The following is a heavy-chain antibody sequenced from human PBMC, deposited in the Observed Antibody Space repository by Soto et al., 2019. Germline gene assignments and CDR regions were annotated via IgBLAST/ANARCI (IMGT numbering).Heavy chain of an antibody. D-gene: IGHD3-10*01. V-gene: IGHV4-59*12. CDR2: IYYSGTT. CDR3: ARSGGYSFDY. CDR1: GGSISSYY. Sequence: PSETLSLTCTVSGGSISSYYWSWIRQPPGKGLEWIGYIYYSGTTYYSPSLKSRVTISVDTSNNQFSLKLSSVTAADTAIYYCARSGGYSFDYWGQGTLVTVSS. J-gene: IGHJ4*02.